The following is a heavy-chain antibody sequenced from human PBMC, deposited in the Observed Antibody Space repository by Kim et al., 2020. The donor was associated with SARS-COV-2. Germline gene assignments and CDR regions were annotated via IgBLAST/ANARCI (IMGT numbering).Heavy chain of an antibody. Sequence: GGSLRLSCAASGFTFSSYGMHWVRQAPGKGLEWVAVISYDGSNKYYADSVKGRFTISRDNSKNTLYLQMNSLRAEDTAVYYCAKGVWKTYSGSYHDYWGQGTLVTVSS. V-gene: IGHV3-30*18. D-gene: IGHD1-26*01. J-gene: IGHJ4*02. CDR1: GFTFSSYG. CDR3: AKGVWKTYSGSYHDY. CDR2: ISYDGSNK.